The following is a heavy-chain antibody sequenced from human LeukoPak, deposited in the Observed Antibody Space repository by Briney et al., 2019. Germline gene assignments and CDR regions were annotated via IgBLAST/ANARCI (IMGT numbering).Heavy chain of an antibody. J-gene: IGHJ3*02. D-gene: IGHD3-22*01. CDR2: IFYVGST. CDR1: GGSFSGYY. V-gene: IGHV4-59*01. CDR3: ARDYYDSRGEAFDI. Sequence: PSETLSLTCAVYGGSFSGYYWSWIRQPPGKGLEWIGYIFYVGSTNYNPSLKSRVTISVDTSKNQFSLKLNSVTAADTAVYYCARDYYDSRGEAFDIWGPGTKVIVSS.